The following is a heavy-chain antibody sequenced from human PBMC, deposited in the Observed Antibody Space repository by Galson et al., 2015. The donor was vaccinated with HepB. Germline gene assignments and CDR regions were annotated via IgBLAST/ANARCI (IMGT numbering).Heavy chain of an antibody. Sequence: ETLSLTCTVSGGSISISSYYWGWIRQPPGKGLEWIGSIYYSGSTYYNPSLKSRVTISVDTSKNQFSLKLSSVTAADTAVYYCATRSSSSWPSPDVHFDYWSQGTLVTVSS. D-gene: IGHD6-13*01. V-gene: IGHV4-39*01. CDR1: GGSISISSYY. CDR3: ATRSSSSWPSPDVHFDY. J-gene: IGHJ4*02. CDR2: IYYSGST.